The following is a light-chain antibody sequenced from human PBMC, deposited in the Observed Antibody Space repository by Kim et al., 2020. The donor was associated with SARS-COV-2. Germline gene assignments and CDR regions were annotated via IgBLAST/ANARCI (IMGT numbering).Light chain of an antibody. V-gene: IGKV3-15*01. J-gene: IGKJ2*01. CDR2: GAS. CDR1: QSVSTN. CDR3: QQYNNWPYT. Sequence: SVSPGERATLSCRASQSVSTNLAWYQQKPGQAPRLVIYGASTRATGIPAGFSGSGSGTEFTLTISSLQSEDFAVYYCQQYNNWPYTFGQGTKQEI.